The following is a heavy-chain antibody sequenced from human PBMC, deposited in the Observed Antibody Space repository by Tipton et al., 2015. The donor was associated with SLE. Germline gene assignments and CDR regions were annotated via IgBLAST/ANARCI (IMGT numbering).Heavy chain of an antibody. CDR3: ARLGMAAAGTGPYYFDY. J-gene: IGHJ4*01. V-gene: IGHV4-39*07. CDR2: IYHSGST. Sequence: TLSLTCSVSGGSISSSSYYWGWIRQPPGKGLEWIGSIYHSGSTYYNPSLKSRGTISVDTSKNQFSLKLSSVTAADTAVYYCARLGMAAAGTGPYYFDYWGHGTLVTVSS. CDR1: GGSISSSSYY. D-gene: IGHD6-13*01.